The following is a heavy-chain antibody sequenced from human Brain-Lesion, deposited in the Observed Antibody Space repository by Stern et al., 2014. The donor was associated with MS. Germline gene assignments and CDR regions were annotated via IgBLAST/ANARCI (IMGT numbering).Heavy chain of an antibody. CDR2: IYSRGNP. CDR1: GGSVSSTSYA. Sequence: QVQLVQSGPGLVKPSETLSLTCTVAGGSVSSTSYAWAWIRQPPAKGLEWIGAIYSRGNPSYSPSPKWQLPISLETSKDQFSLHLRSVTAADTAVYYCAGEEDIRYCSGGSCTGNWFDPWGQGTLVTVSS. V-gene: IGHV4-39*01. D-gene: IGHD2-15*01. CDR3: AGEEDIRYCSGGSCTGNWFDP. J-gene: IGHJ5*02.